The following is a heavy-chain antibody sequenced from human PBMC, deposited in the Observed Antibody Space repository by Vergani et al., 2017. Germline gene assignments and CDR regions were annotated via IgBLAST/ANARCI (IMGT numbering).Heavy chain of an antibody. CDR1: GFSLSTSGMC. D-gene: IGHD6-13*01. Sequence: QVTLRESGPALVKPTQTLTLTCTFSGFSLSTSGMCVSWIRQPPGKALEWLALIDWDDDKYYSTSLKTRLTISKDTSKNQVVLTMTNMDPVDTATYYCARIRHSSSWYGAFDIWGHGTMVTVSS. J-gene: IGHJ3*02. CDR2: IDWDDDK. V-gene: IGHV2-70*01. CDR3: ARIRHSSSWYGAFDI.